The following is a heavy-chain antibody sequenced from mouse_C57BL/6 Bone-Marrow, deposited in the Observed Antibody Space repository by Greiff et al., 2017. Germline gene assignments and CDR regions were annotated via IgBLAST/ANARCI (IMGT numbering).Heavy chain of an antibody. CDR3: ASWVYAMDY. V-gene: IGHV1-50*01. CDR1: GYTFTSYW. CDR2: IDPSDSYT. Sequence: VQLQQPGAELVKPGASVKLSCKASGYTFTSYWMQWVKQRPGQGLEWIGEIDPSDSYTNYNQKFKGKATLTVDTSSSTAYLQLSSLTSEVATVYYCASWVYAMDYWGQGTSVTVSS. J-gene: IGHJ4*01. D-gene: IGHD4-1*01.